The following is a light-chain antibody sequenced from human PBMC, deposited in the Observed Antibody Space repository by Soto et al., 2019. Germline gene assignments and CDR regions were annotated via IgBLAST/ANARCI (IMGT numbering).Light chain of an antibody. CDR3: QQYDNVPPWT. V-gene: IGKV1-33*01. Sequence: DIQMTQSPSTLSASVGDRVTITCRASQSISSWLAWYQQKPGKAPKLLIYDASTLETGVPSKFSGSGSGTDFTFTISSLQPEDIATYYCQQYDNVPPWTFGQGTKVDI. CDR2: DAS. J-gene: IGKJ1*01. CDR1: QSISSW.